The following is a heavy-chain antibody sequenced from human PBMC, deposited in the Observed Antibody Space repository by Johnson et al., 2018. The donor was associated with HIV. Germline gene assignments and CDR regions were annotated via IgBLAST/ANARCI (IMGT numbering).Heavy chain of an antibody. J-gene: IGHJ3*02. V-gene: IGHV3-33*06. CDR2: IWYDGTNK. Sequence: QVQLVESGGGVVQPGRSLRLSCAASGFTFSSYGMYWVRQAPGKGLEWVALIWYDGTNKYYADSVKGRFTISRDTSKNTLYLQMNSLRAEDTAVYYRAKDFRPAGGLGDRAPSDCGGDCFREPEGGFDIWGQGTMVTVSS. CDR3: AKDFRPAGGLGDRAPSDCGGDCFREPEGGFDI. CDR1: GFTFSSYG. D-gene: IGHD2-21*02.